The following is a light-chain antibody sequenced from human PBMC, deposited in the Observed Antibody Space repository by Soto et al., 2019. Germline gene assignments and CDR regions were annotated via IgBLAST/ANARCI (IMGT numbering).Light chain of an antibody. CDR2: DVT. J-gene: IGLJ2*01. Sequence: QTALTQPASVSGSPGQSITISCTGSSSDVGSYNYVSWYQQRPVRAPKLILYDVTNRPSGVSSRFSGSKSGNTASLTISGLQPDDEGVYYCISFTTSPALVFGGGTQLTVL. V-gene: IGLV2-14*03. CDR3: ISFTTSPALV. CDR1: SSDVGSYNY.